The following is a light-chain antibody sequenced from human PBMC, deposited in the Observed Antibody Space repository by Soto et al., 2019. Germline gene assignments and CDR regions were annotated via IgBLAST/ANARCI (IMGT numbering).Light chain of an antibody. CDR2: NVS. V-gene: IGLV2-14*01. CDR3: TSFRITITHVV. Sequence: QSALTQPASVSGSPGQSITISCTGTSSDVGGYNYVSWYQQHPGKAPKLMIYNVSNRPSGVSSRFSGSKSGNTASLTISGLQAEDEADYYCTSFRITITHVVFSGGTKLTVL. CDR1: SSDVGGYNY. J-gene: IGLJ2*01.